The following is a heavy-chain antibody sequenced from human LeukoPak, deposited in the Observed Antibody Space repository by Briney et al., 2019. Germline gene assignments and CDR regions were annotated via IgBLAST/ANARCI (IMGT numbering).Heavy chain of an antibody. CDR3: AREKPGGAAFDI. CDR1: GYTFTGYY. V-gene: IGHV1-2*02. J-gene: IGHJ3*02. Sequence: ASVRVSCKASGYTFTGYYMHWVRQTPGQGLEWMGWIKPDSGGTNYAQQFQGRVTMTRDTSINRAYMELSRLRSDDTALYYCAREKPGGAAFDIWGQGTMVTVSS. D-gene: IGHD3-16*01. CDR2: IKPDSGGT.